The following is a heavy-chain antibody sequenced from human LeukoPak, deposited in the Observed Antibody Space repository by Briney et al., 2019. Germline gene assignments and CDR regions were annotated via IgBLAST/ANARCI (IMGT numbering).Heavy chain of an antibody. D-gene: IGHD4-23*01. V-gene: IGHV4-59*11. CDR2: IYYSGST. CDR3: ASDPYGGDYFDY. CDR1: GGSISSHY. J-gene: IGHJ4*02. Sequence: PSETLSLTCNVSGGSISSHYWSWIRQPPRKELEWIGYIYYSGSTNYNPSLKSRVTISVDTSKNQFSLKLSSVTAADTAVYYCASDPYGGDYFDYWGQGTLVTVSS.